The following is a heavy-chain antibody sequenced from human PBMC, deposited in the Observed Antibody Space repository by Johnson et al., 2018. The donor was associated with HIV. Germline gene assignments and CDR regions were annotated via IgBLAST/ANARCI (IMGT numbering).Heavy chain of an antibody. CDR2: IRYDGSNK. Sequence: QVQLVESGGGVVQPGGSLRLSCAASGFTFSSYGMHWVRQAPGKGLEWVAFIRYDGSNKYYADSVKGRFTISRDNSKNTLYLQMNSLRAEDTAVYYCAKDHQDYGGNSDAVDIWGQGTMVTVSS. CDR1: GFTFSSYG. J-gene: IGHJ3*02. CDR3: AKDHQDYGGNSDAVDI. D-gene: IGHD4-23*01. V-gene: IGHV3-30*02.